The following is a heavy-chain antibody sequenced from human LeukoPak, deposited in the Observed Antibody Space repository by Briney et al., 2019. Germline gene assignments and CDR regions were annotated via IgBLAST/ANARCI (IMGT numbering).Heavy chain of an antibody. CDR3: AHRRDGYNSLDY. J-gene: IGHJ4*02. CDR1: GFSLSTSGVA. V-gene: IGHV2-5*02. Sequence: SGPTLVKPPQTLTLTCTFSGFSLSTSGVAVGWIRQPPGKALEWLGLIYWDDDKRYSPSLKSALTITKDTSKNQVVLTMTNMDPVDTATYYCAHRRDGYNSLDYWGQGTLVIVSS. CDR2: IYWDDDK. D-gene: IGHD5-24*01.